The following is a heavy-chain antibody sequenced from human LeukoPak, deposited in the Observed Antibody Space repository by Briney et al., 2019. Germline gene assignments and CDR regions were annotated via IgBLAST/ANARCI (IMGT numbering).Heavy chain of an antibody. Sequence: ASVKVSCKASGYTFTSYYMHWVRQAPGQGLEWMGIINPSGGSTSYAQEFQGRVTMTRDTSTSTVYMELSSLRSEDTAVYYCATTRGLIFQSDDAFDIWGQGTMVTVSS. D-gene: IGHD3/OR15-3a*01. CDR1: GYTFTSYY. J-gene: IGHJ3*02. CDR3: ATTRGLIFQSDDAFDI. V-gene: IGHV1-46*01. CDR2: INPSGGST.